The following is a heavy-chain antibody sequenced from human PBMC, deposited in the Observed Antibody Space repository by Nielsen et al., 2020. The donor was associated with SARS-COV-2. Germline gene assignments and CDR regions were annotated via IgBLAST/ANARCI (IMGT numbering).Heavy chain of an antibody. Sequence: GGSLRLSCSASGFTFSSTWMDWVRQAPGQGLVWVSRINPSGSGTAYADSVKGRFTISRDNSKNTLYLQMNSLRAEDTAVYYCAKGGESFDYWGQGTLVTVSS. D-gene: IGHD3-10*01. V-gene: IGHV3-74*01. J-gene: IGHJ4*02. CDR1: GFTFSSTW. CDR3: AKGGESFDY. CDR2: INPSGSGT.